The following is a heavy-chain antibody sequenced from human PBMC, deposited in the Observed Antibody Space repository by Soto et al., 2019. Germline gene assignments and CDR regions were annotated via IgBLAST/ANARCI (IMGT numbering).Heavy chain of an antibody. CDR2: IWSDGSNE. D-gene: IGHD3-10*01. V-gene: IGHV3-33*01. CDR1: EFTFSRHG. Sequence: QVQLVESGGGVVQPGRSLRLSCAASEFTFSRHGMHWVRQAPGKGLQWVGVIWSDGSNEVYADSVKGRFIISRDNSKNILYLQMNSLRAEDTAVYYCARERTFGDNKHNYIDVWGTWITVTVSS. J-gene: IGHJ6*03. CDR3: ARERTFGDNKHNYIDV.